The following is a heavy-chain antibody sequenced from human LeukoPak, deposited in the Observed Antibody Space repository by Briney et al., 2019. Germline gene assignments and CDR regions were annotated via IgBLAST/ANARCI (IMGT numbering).Heavy chain of an antibody. D-gene: IGHD6-13*01. CDR3: ARDQGSLTRSWYTGY. CDR1: GYTFTGYH. CDR2: INPYSGDT. V-gene: IGHV1-2*06. Sequence: TVKVSCKASGYTFTGYHIHWVRQAPGQGLEWMGRINPYSGDTNFAQKFQGRVTMTRDTSITTAYMDLSSLTPDDTAVYFCARDQGSLTRSWYTGYWGQGTQVTVSS. J-gene: IGHJ4*02.